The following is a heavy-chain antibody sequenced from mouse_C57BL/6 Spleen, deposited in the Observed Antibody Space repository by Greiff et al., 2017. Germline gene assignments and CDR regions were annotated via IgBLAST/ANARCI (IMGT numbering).Heavy chain of an antibody. Sequence: EVQLVESGGGLVKPGGSLKLSCAASGFTFSSYTMSWVRQTPEKRLEWVATISGGGGNTYYPDSVKGRFTISRDNAKNTLYLQMSSLRSEDTALYYCARDGKRSYYFDYWGQGTTLTVSS. CDR1: GFTFSSYT. CDR3: ARDGKRSYYFDY. CDR2: ISGGGGNT. J-gene: IGHJ2*01. V-gene: IGHV5-9*01. D-gene: IGHD2-1*01.